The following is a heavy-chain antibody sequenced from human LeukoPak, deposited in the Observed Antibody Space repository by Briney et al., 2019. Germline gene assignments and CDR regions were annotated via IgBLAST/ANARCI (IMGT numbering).Heavy chain of an antibody. CDR2: IYYSGST. J-gene: IGHJ4*02. D-gene: IGHD2-2*01. CDR3: AREALPGYDLDY. Sequence: PSETLSLTCTVSGGSISSYYWSWIRQPPGKGLEWIGYIYYSGSTIYNPSLKSRVTISVDTSKNQFSLKLSSVTAADTAVYYCAREALPGYDLDYWGQGTLVTVSS. CDR1: GGSISSYY. V-gene: IGHV4-59*01.